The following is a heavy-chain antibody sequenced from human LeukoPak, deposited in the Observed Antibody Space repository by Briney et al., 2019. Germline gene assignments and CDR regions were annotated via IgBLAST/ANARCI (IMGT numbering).Heavy chain of an antibody. Sequence: SETLSLTCNVSGGSISGYHWSWIRQPPGKGLEWLGYIYYSGSSNYNPSLKSRVTMSADTSKNQFSLKLSSVTAADAAVYYCARVPRSYYYYYYMDVWGKGTTVTVSS. J-gene: IGHJ6*03. CDR2: IYYSGSS. V-gene: IGHV4-59*01. CDR3: ARVPRSYYYYYYMDV. CDR1: GGSISGYH.